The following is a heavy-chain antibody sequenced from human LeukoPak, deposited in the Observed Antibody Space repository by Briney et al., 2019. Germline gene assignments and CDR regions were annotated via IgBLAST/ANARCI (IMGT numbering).Heavy chain of an antibody. CDR3: ARDQDGMDV. CDR2: ISYDGSNK. J-gene: IGHJ6*02. CDR1: GFTFSSYA. Sequence: GGSLRLSCAASGFTFSSYAMHWVRQAPGKGLEWVAVISYDGSNKYYADSVKGRFTISRDNSKNTLYLQMNSLRAEDTAVYYCARDQDGMDVWGQGTTVTVSS. V-gene: IGHV3-30-3*01.